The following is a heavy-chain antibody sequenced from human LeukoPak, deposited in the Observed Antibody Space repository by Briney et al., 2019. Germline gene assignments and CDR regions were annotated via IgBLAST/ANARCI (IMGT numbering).Heavy chain of an antibody. J-gene: IGHJ4*02. D-gene: IGHD3-22*01. Sequence: GGSLKLSCVASEYTFSNYAMSWVRQAPGKGLEWVSSIDSGGGSTYYADSVKGRFTISRDNSKNTLYLQMNSLRAEDTAIYYCASADGSGYRYYWGQGTLVTVSS. V-gene: IGHV3-23*01. CDR2: IDSGGGST. CDR3: ASADGSGYRYY. CDR1: EYTFSNYA.